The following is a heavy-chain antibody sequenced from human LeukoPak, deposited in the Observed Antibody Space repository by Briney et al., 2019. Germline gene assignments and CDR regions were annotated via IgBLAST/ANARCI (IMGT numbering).Heavy chain of an antibody. CDR3: ARGHIVVLTAPDY. D-gene: IGHD2-21*02. Sequence: GGSLRLSCAASGFTVSSNYMTWVRQAPGKGLEWVSVIYSGGNTYYADSVKGRFTISRDNAKNTLYLQMSSLRAEDTAVYYCARGHIVVLTAPDYWGQGTLVTVSS. CDR2: IYSGGNT. J-gene: IGHJ4*02. V-gene: IGHV3-66*01. CDR1: GFTVSSNY.